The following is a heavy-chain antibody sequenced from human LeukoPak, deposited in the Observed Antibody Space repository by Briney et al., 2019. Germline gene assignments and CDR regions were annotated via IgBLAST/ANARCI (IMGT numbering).Heavy chain of an antibody. D-gene: IGHD2-8*01. V-gene: IGHV3-23*01. J-gene: IGHJ5*02. CDR2: ISGSGDGT. Sequence: GGSLRLSCAASGFTFSSYAMSWVRQAPGKGLEWVSAISGSGDGTYYADSVKGRFTISRDNSKNTLYLQMSGLRAEDTAVYYCAKEPSYCTNGVCYSRVFDRWGQGTLVTVSS. CDR1: GFTFSSYA. CDR3: AKEPSYCTNGVCYSRVFDR.